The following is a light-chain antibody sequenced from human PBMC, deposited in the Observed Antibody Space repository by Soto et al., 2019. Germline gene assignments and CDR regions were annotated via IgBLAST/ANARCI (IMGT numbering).Light chain of an antibody. J-gene: IGLJ1*01. CDR1: SSDVGGYNY. V-gene: IGLV2-14*01. CDR3: SSYTRSSTLGV. CDR2: DVS. Sequence: QYALTQPASVSGSPGQSITISCTGTSSDVGGYNYVSWYQQHPGKAPKLMIYDVSNRPSGVSNRFSGSKSGNTASLTISGLQAEDEADYYCSSYTRSSTLGVFGTGTKVTVL.